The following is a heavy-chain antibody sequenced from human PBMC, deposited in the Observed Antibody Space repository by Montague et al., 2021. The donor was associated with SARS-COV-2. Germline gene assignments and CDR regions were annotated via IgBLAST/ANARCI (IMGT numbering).Heavy chain of an antibody. CDR3: ARGRQDSSSWYGSYFDY. V-gene: IGHV3-33*08. CDR1: GFTFSSYG. Sequence: SLGLSCAASGFTFSSYGMHWVRQAPGKGLEWVAVIWYDGSNKYYADSVKGRFTISRDNSKNTLYLQMNSLRAEDTAVYYCARGRQDSSSWYGSYFDYWGQGTLVTVSS. CDR2: IWYDGSNK. J-gene: IGHJ4*02. D-gene: IGHD6-13*01.